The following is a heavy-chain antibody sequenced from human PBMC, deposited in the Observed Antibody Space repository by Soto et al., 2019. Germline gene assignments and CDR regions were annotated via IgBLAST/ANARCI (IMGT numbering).Heavy chain of an antibody. D-gene: IGHD1-26*01. V-gene: IGHV3-48*03. CDR2: VGSSGKTK. Sequence: EVQLVESGGGLEQPGGSLRLSCAASGFTLSSSEMNWVRQAPGKGLAWVSYVGSSGKTKYYADSVKGRFTISRDNAKNSLYLQMNSLRAEDTAVYYCARGLEYYFKPGVFDIWGQGTMVTVSS. CDR3: ARGLEYYFKPGVFDI. J-gene: IGHJ3*02. CDR1: GFTLSSSE.